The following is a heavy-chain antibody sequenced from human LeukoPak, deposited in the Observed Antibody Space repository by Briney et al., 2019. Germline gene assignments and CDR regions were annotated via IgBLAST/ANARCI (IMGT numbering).Heavy chain of an antibody. CDR1: GYTFTGYY. V-gene: IGHV1-18*04. D-gene: IGHD2-15*01. J-gene: IGHJ3*02. CDR2: ISAYNGNT. CDR3: ARDVFCSGNSCLRDAFDI. Sequence: ASVKVSCKASGYTFTGYYMHWVRQAPGQSLEWLGWISAYNGNTYYAENFQASVTMTTDTSTSTAYMELRSLKSEDTDVYYCARDVFCSGNSCLRDAFDIWGQGTTVTVSS.